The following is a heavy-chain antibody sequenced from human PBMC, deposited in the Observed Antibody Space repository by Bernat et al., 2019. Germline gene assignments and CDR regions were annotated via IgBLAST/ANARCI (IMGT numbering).Heavy chain of an antibody. J-gene: IGHJ6*02. CDR3: TRHLPVDYYYYGMDV. CDR1: GFTFSGSA. V-gene: IGHV3-73*01. Sequence: EVQLGESGGGLVQPGGSLKLSCAASGFTFSGSAMHGVGQASGEGLEWVGRSRSKANNYATAYAASVKGRFTISRDDSKNTAYLQMNSLKTEDTAVYYCTRHLPVDYYYYGMDVWGQGTTVTVSS. CDR2: SRSKANNYAT.